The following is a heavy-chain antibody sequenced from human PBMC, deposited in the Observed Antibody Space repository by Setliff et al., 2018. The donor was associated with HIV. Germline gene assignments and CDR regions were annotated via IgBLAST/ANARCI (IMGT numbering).Heavy chain of an antibody. Sequence: PGGSLRLSCAASGFNLSSYNMNWVRQAPGKGLEWVSSISTSSIYIYYADSLKGRFTISRYNAQKSLHLQMNSLRADDTAGYYCARDDGNWNQGIDSWGQGTLVTVSS. CDR1: GFNLSSYN. CDR3: ARDDGNWNQGIDS. J-gene: IGHJ4*02. V-gene: IGHV3-21*01. CDR2: ISTSSIYI. D-gene: IGHD1-1*01.